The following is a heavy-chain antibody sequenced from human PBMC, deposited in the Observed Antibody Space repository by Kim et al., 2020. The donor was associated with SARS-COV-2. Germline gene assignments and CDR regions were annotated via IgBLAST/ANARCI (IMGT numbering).Heavy chain of an antibody. CDR1: GGSISSSSYY. V-gene: IGHV4-39*01. J-gene: IGHJ4*02. D-gene: IGHD3-10*01. CDR3: ARQRFGEADIWFGELLGPIFDY. CDR2: IYYSGST. Sequence: SETLSLTCTVSGGSISSSSYYWGWIRQPPGKGLEWIGSIYYSGSTYYNPSLKSRVTISVDTSKNQFSLKLSSVTAADTAVYYCARQRFGEADIWFGELLGPIFDYWGQGTLVTVSS.